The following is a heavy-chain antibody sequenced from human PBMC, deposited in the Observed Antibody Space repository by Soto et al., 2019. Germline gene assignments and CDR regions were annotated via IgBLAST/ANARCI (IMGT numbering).Heavy chain of an antibody. J-gene: IGHJ4*02. CDR1: GYTFTSYY. D-gene: IGHD3-22*01. CDR3: ARAGGYYYDSSGYPSAV. V-gene: IGHV1-46*01. CDR2: INPSGGST. Sequence: ASVKVSCKASGYTFTSYYMHWVRQAPGQGLEWMGIINPSGGSTSYAQKFQGRVTMTRDTSTSTAYMELRSLRSDDTAVYYCARAGGYYYDSSGYPSAVWGQGTLVTVSS.